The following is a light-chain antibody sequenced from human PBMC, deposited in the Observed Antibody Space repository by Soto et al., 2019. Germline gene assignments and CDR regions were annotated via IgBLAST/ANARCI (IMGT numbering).Light chain of an antibody. Sequence: QSVLTQPPSVSGAQGQRVTISCTGSSSNIGAGYDVHWYQQLPGTAPKLLIYGNSNRPSGVPDRFSGSKSGTSASLAITGLQAEDEADYYCQSYDSSLSVRFGGGTKLTVL. CDR2: GNS. J-gene: IGLJ2*01. CDR1: SSNIGAGYD. V-gene: IGLV1-40*01. CDR3: QSYDSSLSVR.